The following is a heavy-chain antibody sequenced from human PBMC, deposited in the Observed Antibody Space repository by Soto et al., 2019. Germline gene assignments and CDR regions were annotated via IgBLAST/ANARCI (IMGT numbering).Heavy chain of an antibody. CDR2: ISPSGTT. CDR1: SGSLSGYY. Sequence: SETLSLTCSLYSGSLSGYYWSWIRQPPGKGLEWIGEISPSGTTNYSPSLKSRVSISVDTSKNQFSLNLTSLTAADTAVYYCARDSTPTAMAQIDYWGQGTLVTVSS. CDR3: ARDSTPTAMAQIDY. J-gene: IGHJ4*02. D-gene: IGHD5-18*01. V-gene: IGHV4-34*01.